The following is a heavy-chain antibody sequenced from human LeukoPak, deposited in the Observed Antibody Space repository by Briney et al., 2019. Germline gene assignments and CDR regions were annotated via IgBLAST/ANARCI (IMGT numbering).Heavy chain of an antibody. D-gene: IGHD3-10*01. J-gene: IGHJ5*02. CDR2: IYYSGST. CDR1: GGSISSYH. Sequence: SETLSLTCTVSGGSISSYHWSWIRQPPGKGLEWIGYIYYSGSTNYNPSLKSRVTISVDTSKNQFSLKLSSVTAADTAVYYCARDSGYYGSGSYGNWFDPWGQGTLVTVSS. V-gene: IGHV4-59*01. CDR3: ARDSGYYGSGSYGNWFDP.